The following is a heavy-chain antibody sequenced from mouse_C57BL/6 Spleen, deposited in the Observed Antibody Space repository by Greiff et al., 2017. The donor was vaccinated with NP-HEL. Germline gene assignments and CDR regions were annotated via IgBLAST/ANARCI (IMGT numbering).Heavy chain of an antibody. CDR1: GFSLTSYG. V-gene: IGHV2-2*01. Sequence: VQLQQSGPGLVQPSQSLSITCTVSGFSLTSYGVHWVRQSPGKGLEWLGVIWSGGSTDYNAAFISRLSISKDNSKSQVFFKMNSLQADDTAIYYCARRCDWYFDVWGTGTTVTVSS. CDR2: IWSGGST. J-gene: IGHJ1*03. CDR3: ARRCDWYFDV.